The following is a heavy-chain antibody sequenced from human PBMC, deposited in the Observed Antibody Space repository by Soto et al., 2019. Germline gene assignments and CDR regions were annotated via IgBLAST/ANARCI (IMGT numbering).Heavy chain of an antibody. CDR1: GLTFSSYG. V-gene: IGHV3-33*01. CDR3: ARGTFYYDSSGHYAPEY. CDR2: IWYDGSNK. J-gene: IGHJ4*02. Sequence: GGSLRLSCAASGLTFSSYGMHWVRQAPGKGLEWVAVIWYDGSNKYYADSVKGRFTISRDNSKNTLYLQMTGLRAEDTAVYYCARGTFYYDSSGHYAPEYWGQGTLVTVSS. D-gene: IGHD3-22*01.